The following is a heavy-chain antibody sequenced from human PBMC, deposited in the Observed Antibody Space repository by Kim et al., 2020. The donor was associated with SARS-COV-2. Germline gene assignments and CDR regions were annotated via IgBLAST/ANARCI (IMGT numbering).Heavy chain of an antibody. CDR3: AREGDYYGSGSYPYDAFDI. D-gene: IGHD3-10*01. J-gene: IGHJ3*02. CDR1: GGSISSGGYY. Sequence: SETLSLTCTVSGGSISSGGYYWSWIRQHPGKGLEWIGYIYYSGSTYYNPSLKSRVTISVDTSKNQFSLKLSSVTAADTAVYYCAREGDYYGSGSYPYDAFDIWGQGTMVTVSS. V-gene: IGHV4-31*03. CDR2: IYYSGST.